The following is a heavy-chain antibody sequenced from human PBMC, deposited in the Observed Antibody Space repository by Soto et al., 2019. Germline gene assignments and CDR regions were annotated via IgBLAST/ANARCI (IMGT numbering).Heavy chain of an antibody. V-gene: IGHV1-69*13. J-gene: IGHJ6*02. Sequence: GTSVKVTCKASGGTFSSNASRWVRQAPGQGLEWMGGIIPIFGTANYAQKSQGRVTITADESTSTAYMELSSLRSEDTAVYYCARADCGGDCYTTHYYYYGMDVWGQGTTVTVSS. CDR1: GGTFSSNA. CDR2: IIPIFGTA. CDR3: ARADCGGDCYTTHYYYYGMDV. D-gene: IGHD2-21*02.